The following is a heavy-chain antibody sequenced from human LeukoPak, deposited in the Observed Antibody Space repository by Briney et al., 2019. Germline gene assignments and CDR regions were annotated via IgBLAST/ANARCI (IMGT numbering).Heavy chain of an antibody. CDR2: ISSSSSYI. CDR1: GFTFSSYR. Sequence: KPGGSLRLSCAASGFTFSSYRMNWVRQAPGKGLEWVSSISSSSSYIYYADSVKGRFTISRDNAKNSLYLQMNSLRAEDTAVYYCARAEGRLYYDILTGYNSCFDYWGQGTLVTVSS. V-gene: IGHV3-21*01. D-gene: IGHD3-9*01. CDR3: ARAEGRLYYDILTGYNSCFDY. J-gene: IGHJ4*02.